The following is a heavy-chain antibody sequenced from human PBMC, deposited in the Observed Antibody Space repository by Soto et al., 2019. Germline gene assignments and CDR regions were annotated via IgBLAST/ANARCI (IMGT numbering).Heavy chain of an antibody. CDR2: IHYSGTT. CDR1: GASISSGDSY. D-gene: IGHD3-22*01. V-gene: IGHV4-30-4*01. CDR3: ARDKSLTTDFDY. J-gene: IGHJ4*02. Sequence: QVQLQESGPGLVKPSQTLSLTCSVSGASISSGDSYWTWIRQPPGKGLEWIGYIHYSGTTYYNPSLKSRXXIXVXKSKNQFSLKLSSVTAADTAVYFCARDKSLTTDFDYWGQGTLVTVSS.